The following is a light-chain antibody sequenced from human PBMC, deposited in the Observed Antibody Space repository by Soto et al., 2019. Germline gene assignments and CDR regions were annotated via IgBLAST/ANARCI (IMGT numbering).Light chain of an antibody. Sequence: EIVLTQSPGTLSLSPGERATLSCRASQTLSTNSLAWYQQRPSQTPRLLIYAASTRDTDIPDRFNGSGSGTDFALTISRLEPEDFALYYCQQYNDSPLTFGPGTKVDVK. CDR3: QQYNDSPLT. J-gene: IGKJ3*01. V-gene: IGKV3-20*01. CDR2: AAS. CDR1: QTLSTNS.